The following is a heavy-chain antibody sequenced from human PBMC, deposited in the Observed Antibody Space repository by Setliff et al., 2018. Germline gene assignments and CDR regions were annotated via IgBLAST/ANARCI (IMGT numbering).Heavy chain of an antibody. J-gene: IGHJ6*03. CDR2: TIPMFGTT. D-gene: IGHD3-22*01. CDR3: VREGVDSRSSTDYRYYMDV. V-gene: IGHV1-69*05. Sequence: SVKVSCKASGGTFSSYGISWVRQAPGQGLEWMGGTIPMFGTTDYARKFQGRVTIITDESTSTAFMQLSSLRSEDTAVYYCVREGVDSRSSTDYRYYMDVWGQGTTVTVSS. CDR1: GGTFSSYG.